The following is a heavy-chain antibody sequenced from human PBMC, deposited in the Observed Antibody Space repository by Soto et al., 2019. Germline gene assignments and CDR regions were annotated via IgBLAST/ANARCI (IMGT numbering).Heavy chain of an antibody. D-gene: IGHD6-13*01. V-gene: IGHV4-59*12. CDR3: ARVSSSWGLVNYFDY. J-gene: IGHJ4*02. CDR1: GGSISNYY. Sequence: SETLSLTCTVSGGSISNYYCSWFRQPPGKGLEWIGYMYHNGNTSYNPSLKSRVTISVDTSKNQFSLKLSSVTAADTAVYYCARVSSSWGLVNYFDYWGQGTLVTVS. CDR2: MYHNGNT.